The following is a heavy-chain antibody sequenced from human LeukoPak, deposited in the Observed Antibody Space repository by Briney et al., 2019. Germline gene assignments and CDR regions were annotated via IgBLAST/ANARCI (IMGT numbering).Heavy chain of an antibody. CDR1: GFVVSNNY. CDR2: IYSDGRT. D-gene: IGHD5-12*01. CDR3: AQARSSNGYGPLGLY. Sequence: GGSLRLSCAASGFVVSNNYMSWVRQAPGKGLEFVSVIYSDGRTYYADSVKGRFTIYRDNSKNTLYLQMNSLSAEDTAVYYCAQARSSNGYGPLGLYWGQGTLVTVSS. J-gene: IGHJ4*02. V-gene: IGHV3-53*01.